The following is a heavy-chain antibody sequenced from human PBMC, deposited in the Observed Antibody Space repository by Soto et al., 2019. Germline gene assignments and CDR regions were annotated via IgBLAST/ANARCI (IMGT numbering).Heavy chain of an antibody. Sequence: EVQLLESGGGLAQPGGSLRLSCAASGFTFSSYPMSWVRQAPGQGLEWVSGIVASGGITYYADSVKGRFTISRDNSKNTLYLQMSSLRAEDTAVYYCAKNSAATIRVGYDYWGLGTLVTVSS. V-gene: IGHV3-23*01. CDR3: AKNSAATIRVGYDY. CDR1: GFTFSSYP. CDR2: IVASGGIT. J-gene: IGHJ4*02. D-gene: IGHD5-12*01.